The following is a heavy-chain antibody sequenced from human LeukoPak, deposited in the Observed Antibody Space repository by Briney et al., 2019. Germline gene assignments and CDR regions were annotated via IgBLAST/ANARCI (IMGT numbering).Heavy chain of an antibody. J-gene: IGHJ4*02. D-gene: IGHD6-19*01. V-gene: IGHV3-30*02. CDR2: IRFDGSNI. CDR3: AKDATVPGQAGRTTTKKYFDY. Sequence: GGCLRLSCAPSGFTFSRYGMHSVRQAPGKGLDWVAFIRFDGSNIYYADSVKGRFTISRDISKNTLYLQMNSLRAEDTAVYYCAKDATVPGQAGRTTTKKYFDYWGQGTLVIVSS. CDR1: GFTFSRYG.